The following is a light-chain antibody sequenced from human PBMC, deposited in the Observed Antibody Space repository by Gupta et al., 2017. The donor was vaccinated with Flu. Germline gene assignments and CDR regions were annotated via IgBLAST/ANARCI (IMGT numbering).Light chain of an antibody. CDR2: GAS. Sequence: EIILTQSPPTLSVSPGETVTLSCRASADVTTKLAWYRQRPGQAPMLLISGASTRATGIPDRFHGSGSGTEFTLTITSLQSEDFAVYLCQQYNLWLTFGRGTRVEIK. CDR3: QQYNLWLT. J-gene: IGKJ4*01. V-gene: IGKV3-15*01. CDR1: ADVTTK.